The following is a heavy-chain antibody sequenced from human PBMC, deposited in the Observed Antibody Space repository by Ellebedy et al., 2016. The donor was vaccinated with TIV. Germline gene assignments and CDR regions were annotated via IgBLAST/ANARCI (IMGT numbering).Heavy chain of an antibody. CDR1: GGTFSSYA. D-gene: IGHD6-19*01. CDR3: ARDNGSGWYGFDY. CDR2: IIPILGIA. Sequence: SVKVSCXASGGTFSSYAISWVRQAPGQGLEWMGRIIPILGIANYAQKFQGRVTITADKSTSTAYMELSSLRSEDTAVYYCARDNGSGWYGFDYWGQGTLVTVSS. V-gene: IGHV1-69*04. J-gene: IGHJ4*02.